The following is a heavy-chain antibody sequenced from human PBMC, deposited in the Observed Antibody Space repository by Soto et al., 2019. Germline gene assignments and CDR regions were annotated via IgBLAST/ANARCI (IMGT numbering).Heavy chain of an antibody. CDR3: ARSDGRY. Sequence: SETLSLTCTVSGVNIRSYYWSWIRQPPGKGLEWIGYIYYSGSTNYNPSLKSRVTISVDTSKNQFSLKLSSVTAADTAVYYCARSDGRYWGQGTLVTVSS. CDR2: IYYSGST. V-gene: IGHV4-59*01. J-gene: IGHJ4*02. CDR1: GVNIRSYY.